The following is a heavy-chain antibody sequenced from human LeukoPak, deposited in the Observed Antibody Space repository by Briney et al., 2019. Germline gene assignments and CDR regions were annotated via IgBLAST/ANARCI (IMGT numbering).Heavy chain of an antibody. CDR2: LYYSGNT. CDR3: ARGLSTGREDYFDY. V-gene: IGHV4-61*03. CDR1: GASVSDGSYY. Sequence: SETLSLTCSVSGASVSDGSYYWSWIRQPPGKGLEWIGYLYYSGNTNYSPSLSGRVSTSTDTSKNHFSLNLTSVTAADAAVYYCARGLSTGREDYFDYWGQGTLVSVSS. J-gene: IGHJ4*02. D-gene: IGHD1-1*01.